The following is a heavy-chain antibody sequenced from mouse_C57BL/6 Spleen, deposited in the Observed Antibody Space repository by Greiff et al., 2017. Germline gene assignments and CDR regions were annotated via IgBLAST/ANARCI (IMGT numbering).Heavy chain of an antibody. Sequence: VQLKQSGAELVRPGASVKLSCTASGFNIKDYYMHWVKQRPEQGLEWIGRIDPEDGDTEYAPKFQGKATMTADTSSNTAYLHLSSLTSEDTAVDDCTNLDSSGYDAMDYWGQGTSVTVSS. V-gene: IGHV14-1*01. CDR3: TNLDSSGYDAMDY. J-gene: IGHJ4*01. D-gene: IGHD3-2*02. CDR2: IDPEDGDT. CDR1: GFNIKDYY.